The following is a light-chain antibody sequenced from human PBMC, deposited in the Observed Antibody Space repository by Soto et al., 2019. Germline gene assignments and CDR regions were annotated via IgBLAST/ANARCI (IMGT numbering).Light chain of an antibody. V-gene: IGKV1-9*01. Sequence: DIQMTQSPSSLSASVGDRVTITCRASQDITTYIAWYQQKSGRPPKVLIYAASTLEGGVPSRFSGSGSGTEFTLTINSLQADDFATYYCQQHNSFSITFGQGTRLEIK. CDR2: AAS. CDR1: QDITTY. J-gene: IGKJ5*01. CDR3: QQHNSFSIT.